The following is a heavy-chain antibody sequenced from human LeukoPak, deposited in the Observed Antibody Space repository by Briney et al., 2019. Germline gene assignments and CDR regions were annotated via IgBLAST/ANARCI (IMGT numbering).Heavy chain of an antibody. CDR1: GFTFSSYG. V-gene: IGHV3-33*01. CDR2: IWYDGTNK. CDR3: AREGGYSHAFDY. Sequence: GRSLRLSCAASGFTFSSYGMHWVRQAPAKGLEWVAVIWYDGTNKYYADSVKGRFTISRDDSENTLYLQMNSLRAEDTAVYYCAREGGYSHAFDYWGQGTLVTVSS. J-gene: IGHJ4*02. D-gene: IGHD3-22*01.